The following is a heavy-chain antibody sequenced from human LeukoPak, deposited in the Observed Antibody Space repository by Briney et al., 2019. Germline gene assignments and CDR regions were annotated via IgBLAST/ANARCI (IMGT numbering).Heavy chain of an antibody. D-gene: IGHD5/OR15-5a*01. V-gene: IGHV3-23*01. J-gene: IGHJ4*02. CDR3: AKGLEKDIVSTSVES. CDR1: GFTFSTYA. Sequence: GGSLRLSCAVSGFTFSTYAMNWVRQAPGKGLEWVSAISGSGGRTYYADAVKGRFTISRDSSKNTLYLQMNSLRAEDTAVYYCAKGLEKDIVSTSVESWVQGTLVTVSS. CDR2: ISGSGGRT.